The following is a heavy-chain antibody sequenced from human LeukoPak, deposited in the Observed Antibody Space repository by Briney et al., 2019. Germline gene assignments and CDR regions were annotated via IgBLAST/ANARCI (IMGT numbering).Heavy chain of an antibody. V-gene: IGHV3-74*01. CDR1: AFTFSSYW. CDR3: ARDSDFVPTSDAFDI. D-gene: IGHD2-8*01. J-gene: IGHJ3*02. CDR2: INSDGSST. Sequence: GGCLRLYCAASAFTFSSYWMHWVRQAPGKGLVWVSRINSDGSSTRYADSVKGRFTISRDNAKNTLYLQMNSLRAEDTAVYYCARDSDFVPTSDAFDIWGQGTMVTVSS.